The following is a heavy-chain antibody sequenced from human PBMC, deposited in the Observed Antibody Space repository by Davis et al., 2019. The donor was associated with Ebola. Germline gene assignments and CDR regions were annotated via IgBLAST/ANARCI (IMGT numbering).Heavy chain of an antibody. J-gene: IGHJ4*02. Sequence: PSETLSLTCTVSGGSVSSGSYYWSWIRQPPGKGLEWIGYIYYSGSTTYNPSLKSRITLSLDTSKNQFSLKLSSVTAADTAVYYCARGARYCSGGSCYPDYWGQGTLVTVSS. D-gene: IGHD2-15*01. CDR1: GGSVSSGSYY. V-gene: IGHV4-61*01. CDR2: IYYSGST. CDR3: ARGARYCSGGSCYPDY.